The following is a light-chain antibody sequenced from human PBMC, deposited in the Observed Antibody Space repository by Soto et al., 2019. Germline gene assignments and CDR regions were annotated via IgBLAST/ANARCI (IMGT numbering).Light chain of an antibody. CDR3: QQSYSTPRT. J-gene: IGKJ1*01. CDR2: AAS. Sequence: DIQMTQSASTRSGSVVDRVTITCRASQGISSYLNWYQKKQGKAHKLLIYAASSLQSGVKSRFSGSGSGTDFTLKIRSLQPEDFATYYCQQSYSTPRTFGKGTTGDVK. CDR1: QGISSY. V-gene: IGKV1-39*01.